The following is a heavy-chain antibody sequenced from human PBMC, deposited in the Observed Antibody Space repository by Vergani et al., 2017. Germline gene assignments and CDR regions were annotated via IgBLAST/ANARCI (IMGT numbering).Heavy chain of an antibody. D-gene: IGHD5-18*01. V-gene: IGHV1-69*08. Sequence: QVQLVQSGAEVKKPGSSVKVSCKASGGTFSSYTISWVRQAPGQGLEWMGRIIPILGIANYAQKFKGRVTITEDKSTSTAYMELSSLRSEDTAVYYCARDLHDTAIEYASGVCFDPWGQGTLVTVSS. J-gene: IGHJ5*02. CDR2: IIPILGIA. CDR3: ARDLHDTAIEYASGVCFDP. CDR1: GGTFSSYT.